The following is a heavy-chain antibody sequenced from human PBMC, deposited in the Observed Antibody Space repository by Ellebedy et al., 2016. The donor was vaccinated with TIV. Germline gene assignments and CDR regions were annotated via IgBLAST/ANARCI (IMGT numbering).Heavy chain of an antibody. V-gene: IGHV4-39*06. D-gene: IGHD1-26*01. Sequence: MPSETLSLTCTVSGASITSSTFYWGWIRQPPGKGPEWIGIIYYTGNTHFNPSLKSPVTLSVAPSKNQFTLKPRSVSAADTAVYYCATDRLLGPKRWFDPWGQGTKVTVSS. J-gene: IGHJ5*02. CDR3: ATDRLLGPKRWFDP. CDR1: GASITSSTFY. CDR2: IYYTGNT.